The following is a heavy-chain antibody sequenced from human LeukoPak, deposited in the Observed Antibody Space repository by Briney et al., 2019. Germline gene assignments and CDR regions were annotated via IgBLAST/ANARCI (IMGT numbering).Heavy chain of an antibody. CDR1: GDTFSRYA. D-gene: IGHD3-10*01. CDR3: ARPMVRGVIGVYYYYYMDV. Sequence: ASVKVSCKASGDTFSRYAISWVRQAPGQGLEWMGGIIPIFGTANYAQKFQGRVTITADKSTSTAYMELSSLRSEDTAVYYCARPMVRGVIGVYYYYYMDVWGKGTTVTVSS. J-gene: IGHJ6*03. V-gene: IGHV1-69*06. CDR2: IIPIFGTA.